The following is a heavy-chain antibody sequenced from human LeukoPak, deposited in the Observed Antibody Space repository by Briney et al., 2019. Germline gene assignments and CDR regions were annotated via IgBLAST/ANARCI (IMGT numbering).Heavy chain of an antibody. CDR1: GFTFSSYG. CDR2: ISYDGSNK. Sequence: GGSLRLSCAASGFTFSSYGMHWVRQAPGKGLEWVAVISYDGSNKYYADSVKGRFTISRDNSKNTLYLQMNSLRAEDTAVYYCAKDLIAVAGEGYYYGMGVWGQGTTVTVSS. V-gene: IGHV3-30*18. D-gene: IGHD6-19*01. CDR3: AKDLIAVAGEGYYYGMGV. J-gene: IGHJ6*02.